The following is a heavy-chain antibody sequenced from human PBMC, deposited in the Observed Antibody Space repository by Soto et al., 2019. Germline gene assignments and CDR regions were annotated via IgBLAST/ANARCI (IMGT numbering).Heavy chain of an antibody. J-gene: IGHJ4*02. Sequence: QLQLQESGSGLVKPSQTLSLTCAVSGGSISSGGYSWSWIRQPPGKGLEWIGYIYHSGSTYYNPPLKSRVTISVDRSKNQFSLKLSSVTAADTAVYYCARAGGYCSGGSCYPNFDYWGQGTLVTVSS. CDR3: ARAGGYCSGGSCYPNFDY. CDR1: GGSISSGGYS. CDR2: IYHSGST. D-gene: IGHD2-15*01. V-gene: IGHV4-30-2*01.